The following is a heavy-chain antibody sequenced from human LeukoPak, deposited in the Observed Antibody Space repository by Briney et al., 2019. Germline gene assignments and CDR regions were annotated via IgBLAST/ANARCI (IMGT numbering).Heavy chain of an antibody. J-gene: IGHJ4*02. V-gene: IGHV3-30*02. CDR1: GFTFSSYG. D-gene: IGHD3-3*01. CDR3: AKANPYYDFWSGYYSDY. CDR2: KRYDGSNK. Sequence: GGSLRLSCAASGFTFSSYGMHWVRQAPGKGLEWVAFKRYDGSNKYYADSVKGRFTISRDNSKNTLYLQMNSLRAEDTAVYYCAKANPYYDFWSGYYSDYWGQGTLVTVSS.